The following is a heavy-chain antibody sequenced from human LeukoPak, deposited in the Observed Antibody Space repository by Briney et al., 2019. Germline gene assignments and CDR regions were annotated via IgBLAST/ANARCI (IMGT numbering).Heavy chain of an antibody. Sequence: GGSLRLSCAASGFTFSYYWMSWVRQAPGKGLEWVANIKEDGSENYSVDSVKGRFTISRDNAKNSLYLQMNSLRAEDTAVYYCAREPFSRLFRGGNWFDPWGQGTLVTVSS. CDR1: GFTFSYYW. D-gene: IGHD3-3*02. V-gene: IGHV3-7*01. CDR2: IKEDGSEN. J-gene: IGHJ5*02. CDR3: AREPFSRLFRGGNWFDP.